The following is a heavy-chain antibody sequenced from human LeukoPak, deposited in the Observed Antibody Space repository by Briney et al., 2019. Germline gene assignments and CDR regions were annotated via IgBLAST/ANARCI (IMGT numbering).Heavy chain of an antibody. Sequence: ASVKVSCKASGGTFTSYDINWVRQATGQGLEWMGWMNPNSGNTGYAQKFQGRVTMTRNTSISTAYMELSSLRSEDTAVYYCARGKRILLWFGESSYGMDVWGQGTTVTVSS. D-gene: IGHD3-10*01. CDR1: GGTFTSYD. CDR3: ARGKRILLWFGESSYGMDV. V-gene: IGHV1-8*01. CDR2: MNPNSGNT. J-gene: IGHJ6*02.